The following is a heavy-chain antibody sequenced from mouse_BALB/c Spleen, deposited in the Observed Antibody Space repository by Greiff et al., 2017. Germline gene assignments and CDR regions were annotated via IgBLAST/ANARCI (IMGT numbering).Heavy chain of an antibody. Sequence: QVQLQQSGAELVRPGASVTLSCKASGYTFTDYEMHWVKQTPVHGLEWIGAIDPETGGTAYNQKFKGKATLTADKSASTAYMELRSLTSEDSAVYYCNAYDGYYDYWGQGTTLTVSS. CDR2: IDPETGGT. CDR3: NAYDGYYDY. D-gene: IGHD2-3*01. V-gene: IGHV1-15*01. J-gene: IGHJ2*01. CDR1: GYTFTDYE.